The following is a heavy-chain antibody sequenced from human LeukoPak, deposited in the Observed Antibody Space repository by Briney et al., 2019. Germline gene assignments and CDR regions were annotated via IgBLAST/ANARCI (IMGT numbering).Heavy chain of an antibody. CDR2: IYYSGST. Sequence: PSETLSLTCTVSGGSISSYYWSWIRQPPGKGLEWIGYIYYSGSTNYNPSLKSRVTISVDTSKNQFSLKLTSVTAADTAVYYCASSTTGTTYFDYWGQGTLVTVSS. CDR3: ASSTTGTTYFDY. J-gene: IGHJ4*02. V-gene: IGHV4-59*08. CDR1: GGSISSYY. D-gene: IGHD1-1*01.